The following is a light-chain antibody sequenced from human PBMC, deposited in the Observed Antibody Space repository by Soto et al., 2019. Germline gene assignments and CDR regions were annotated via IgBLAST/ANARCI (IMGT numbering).Light chain of an antibody. Sequence: QSVLTQPASVSGSPGQSITISCTGTSSDVGGYNYGSWYQQQSGKAPKLMIHEVSNRPSGVSNRFSGSKSGNTASLTISGLQAEDEADYYCSSYTSSRAYVFGIGTKVTVL. CDR3: SSYTSSRAYV. J-gene: IGLJ1*01. CDR2: EVS. V-gene: IGLV2-14*01. CDR1: SSDVGGYNY.